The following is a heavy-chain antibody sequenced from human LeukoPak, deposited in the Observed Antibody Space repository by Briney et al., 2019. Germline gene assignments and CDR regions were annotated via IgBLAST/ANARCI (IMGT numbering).Heavy chain of an antibody. CDR3: ASSTVPWGLDV. V-gene: IGHV3-7*01. CDR1: GFTFSSYW. CDR2: IKQDGSEK. Sequence: GGSLRLSCAASGFTFSSYWMIWVRQAPGKGLEWVANIKQDGSEKYYMDSVKGRFTISRDNAKNSLDLQMNSLRAEDTAVFHCASSTVPWGLDVWGQGTTVTVSS. J-gene: IGHJ6*02. D-gene: IGHD4-11*01.